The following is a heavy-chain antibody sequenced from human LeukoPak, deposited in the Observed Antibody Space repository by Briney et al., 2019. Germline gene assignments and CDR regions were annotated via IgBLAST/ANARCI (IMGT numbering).Heavy chain of an antibody. CDR1: GGSISSYY. J-gene: IGHJ4*02. CDR3: ARASGWSHYFDY. V-gene: IGHV4-59*01. Sequence: SETLSLTCTVSGGSISSYYWSWIRQPPGKGLEWIGYIYYSGSTNYNPSLKSRVTISVDTSKNQFSLKLSSVTAADTAVYYCARASGWSHYFDYWGQGTLVTVSP. D-gene: IGHD6-19*01. CDR2: IYYSGST.